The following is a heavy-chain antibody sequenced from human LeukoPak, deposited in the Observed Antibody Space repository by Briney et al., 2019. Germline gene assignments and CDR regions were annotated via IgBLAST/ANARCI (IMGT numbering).Heavy chain of an antibody. D-gene: IGHD5-18*01. CDR1: GFTFSGSA. Sequence: GGSLRLSCAASGFTFSGSAMHWVRQASGKGLEWVGRIRSKANSYATAYAASVKGRFTISRDDSKNTAYLQMNSLKTEDPAVYYCTRLFVDTAMVTDYWGQGTLVTVSS. J-gene: IGHJ4*02. CDR3: TRLFVDTAMVTDY. CDR2: IRSKANSYAT. V-gene: IGHV3-73*01.